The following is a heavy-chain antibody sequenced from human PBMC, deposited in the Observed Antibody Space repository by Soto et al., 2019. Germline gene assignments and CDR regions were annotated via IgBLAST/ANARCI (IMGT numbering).Heavy chain of an antibody. CDR1: GDSFNDYY. J-gene: IGHJ6*03. Sequence: ASVKVSCKTSGDSFNDYYIHWVRQAPGQGLEWMGWINPNGGVTEYAQKFQGRVTVTRDTSIRTVYMELSSLRSDDTAVYYCARESGGATATLDYYYFYMDVWGKGTTVTVSS. D-gene: IGHD5-12*01. CDR2: INPNGGVT. CDR3: ARESGGATATLDYYYFYMDV. V-gene: IGHV1-2*02.